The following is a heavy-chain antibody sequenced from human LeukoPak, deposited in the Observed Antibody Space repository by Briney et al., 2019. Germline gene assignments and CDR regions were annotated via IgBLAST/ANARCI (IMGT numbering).Heavy chain of an antibody. CDR2: IYYSGST. D-gene: IGHD3-10*01. V-gene: IGHV4-59*01. CDR3: ARDTYYYGSGSYFFDY. J-gene: IGHJ4*02. Sequence: SETLSLTCTVSGGSISSYYWSWIRQPPGKGLEWIGYIYYSGSTNYNLSLKSRVTISVDTSKNQFSLKLSSVTAADTAVYYCARDTYYYGSGSYFFDYWGQGTLVTVSS. CDR1: GGSISSYY.